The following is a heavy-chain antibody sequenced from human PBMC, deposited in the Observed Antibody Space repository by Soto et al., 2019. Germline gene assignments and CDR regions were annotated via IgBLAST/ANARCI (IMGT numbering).Heavy chain of an antibody. Sequence: PSETLSLTCSVSGDSMTSGGYYWSWVRHHPGKGLEWVGSIYYTGDTYFNPSLKSRITVSMDTSKNEFSLKLTSVTSADTAVYFCARGAPRPRDVPTYFHFWGRGTRGTVS. J-gene: IGHJ4*02. CDR3: ARGAPRPRDVPTYFHF. V-gene: IGHV4-31*03. CDR1: GDSMTSGGYY. CDR2: IYYTGDT.